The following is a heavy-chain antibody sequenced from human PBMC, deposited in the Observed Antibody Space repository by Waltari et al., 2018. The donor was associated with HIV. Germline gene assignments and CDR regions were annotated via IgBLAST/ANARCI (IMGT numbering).Heavy chain of an antibody. J-gene: IGHJ6*02. D-gene: IGHD3-10*01. CDR3: TSSRRGLSNYFGMDV. Sequence: EVRLEQTGGGLVKPGGSLRLSCAASGFTFSNAWMIWVRQAPGKGGKWVGRRKSKIDGGTRDYAAPVKGRFTISRDDSNNTMYLEMKSLKTEDSAVYYCTSSRRGLSNYFGMDVWGQGTTVIVSS. CDR2: RKSKIDGGTR. V-gene: IGHV3-15*05. CDR1: GFTFSNAW.